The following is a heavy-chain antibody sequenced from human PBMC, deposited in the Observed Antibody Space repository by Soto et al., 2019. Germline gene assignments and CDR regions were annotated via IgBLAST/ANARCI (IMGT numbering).Heavy chain of an antibody. CDR2: IIPIFGTA. Sequence: SVKVSCKASGGTFSSYAISWVRQAPGQGLEWMGGIIPIFGTANYAQKFQGRVTITADESTSTAYMELSSLRSEDTAVYYCARDSLNGSGSYYLSYYYYYGMDVWGQGTTVTVSS. J-gene: IGHJ6*02. D-gene: IGHD3-10*01. CDR1: GGTFSSYA. CDR3: ARDSLNGSGSYYLSYYYYYGMDV. V-gene: IGHV1-69*13.